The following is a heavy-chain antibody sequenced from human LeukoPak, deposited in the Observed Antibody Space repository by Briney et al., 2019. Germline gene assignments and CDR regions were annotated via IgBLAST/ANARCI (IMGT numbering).Heavy chain of an antibody. CDR2: IYYSGST. J-gene: IGHJ6*02. Sequence: PSETLSLTCTVSGGSISNGNYYWGWIRQPPGRGLEWIGYIYYSGSTNYNPSLKSRVTISVDTSKNQFSLKLSSVTAADTAVYYCARSPYYYGMDVWGQGTTVTVSS. CDR3: ARSPYYYGMDV. V-gene: IGHV4-61*05. CDR1: GGSISNGNYY.